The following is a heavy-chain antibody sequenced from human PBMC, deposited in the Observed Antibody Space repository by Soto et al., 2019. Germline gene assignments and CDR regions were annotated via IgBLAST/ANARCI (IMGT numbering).Heavy chain of an antibody. CDR1: GVSVSNGAYY. D-gene: IGHD6-13*01. CDR2: IYHSGST. V-gene: IGHV4-31*03. Sequence: SETLPLTCTVSGVSVSNGAYYWTWIRHHPGKGLEWIGYIYHSGSTYYNPSLNSRVTISVDTSMNRFSLKLTSVTAADTAVYHCARLKGGAAGNFDYWGQGTQVTVSS. J-gene: IGHJ4*02. CDR3: ARLKGGAAGNFDY.